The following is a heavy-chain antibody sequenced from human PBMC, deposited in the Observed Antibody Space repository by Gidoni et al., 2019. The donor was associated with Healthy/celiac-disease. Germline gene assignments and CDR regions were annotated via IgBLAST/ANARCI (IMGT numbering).Heavy chain of an antibody. V-gene: IGHV4-39*01. CDR2: IYFSGST. J-gene: IGHJ4*02. CDR1: GGYISSSSYY. CDR3: ARHVTSDSSSWFDY. Sequence: QLQLQESGPGLVKPSETLSLTCTVSGGYISSSSYYWGWIRRPPGKGLEWIGSIYFSGSTYYNPSLKRRVTISVDTSKNQFSLKLSSVTAADTAVYYCARHVTSDSSSWFDYWGQGTLVTVSS. D-gene: IGHD6-13*01.